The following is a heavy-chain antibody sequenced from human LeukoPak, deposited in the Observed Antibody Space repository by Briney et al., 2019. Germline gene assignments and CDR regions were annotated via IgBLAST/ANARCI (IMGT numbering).Heavy chain of an antibody. V-gene: IGHV1-2*02. CDR1: GYTFTGYY. CDR2: INPNSGGT. D-gene: IGHD2-15*01. J-gene: IGHJ1*01. CDR3: ARGALWSLSGGSCCWHIRAEYFQH. Sequence: ASVKVSCKASGYTFTGYYMHWVRQAPGQGLEWMGWINPNSGGTNYAQKFQGRVTMTTDTSTSTAYMELRSLRSDDTAVYYCARGALWSLSGGSCCWHIRAEYFQHWGQGTLVTVSS.